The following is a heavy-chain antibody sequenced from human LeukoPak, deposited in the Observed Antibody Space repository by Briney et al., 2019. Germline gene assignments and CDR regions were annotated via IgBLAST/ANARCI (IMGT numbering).Heavy chain of an antibody. J-gene: IGHJ6*03. CDR1: GFTFDDFG. V-gene: IGHV3-20*03. CDR2: VNWNGDGT. D-gene: IGHD1-26*01. Sequence: GGSLRLSYAASGFTFDDFGMSWVRQAPGKGLEWVSGVNWNGDGTGYADSVEGRFTISRDNANNSLYLQMNSLRVEDTALYYCARLGGPDYYFYYYMDVWGKGTTVTVSS. CDR3: ARLGGPDYYFYYYMDV.